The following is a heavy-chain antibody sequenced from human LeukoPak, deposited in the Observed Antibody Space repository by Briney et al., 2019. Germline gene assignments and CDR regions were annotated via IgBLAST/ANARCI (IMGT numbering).Heavy chain of an antibody. CDR1: GYSISSGYY. Sequence: SETLSLTCTVSGYSISSGYYWGWIRQPPGKGLEWIGSIYHSGSTYYNPSLKSRVTISVDTSKNQFSLKLSSVTAGDTAVYHCARVLSCGGDCYLNWFDPWGQGTLVTVSS. J-gene: IGHJ5*02. CDR3: ARVLSCGGDCYLNWFDP. D-gene: IGHD2-21*01. V-gene: IGHV4-38-2*02. CDR2: IYHSGST.